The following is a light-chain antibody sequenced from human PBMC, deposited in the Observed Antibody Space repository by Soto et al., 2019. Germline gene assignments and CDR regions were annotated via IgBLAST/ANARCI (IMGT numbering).Light chain of an antibody. CDR2: DVN. CDR1: SSDIGGSNY. CDR3: TSYTRSALYV. Sequence: SVLTQPASVSGSLGQSITVSCTGISSDIGGSNYVSWYQQHPGKAPRLIIYDVNNRPSGVAARFSGSKSGNTASLTISGLQAEDEADYYCTSYTRSALYVFGTGTKVTVL. V-gene: IGLV2-14*03. J-gene: IGLJ1*01.